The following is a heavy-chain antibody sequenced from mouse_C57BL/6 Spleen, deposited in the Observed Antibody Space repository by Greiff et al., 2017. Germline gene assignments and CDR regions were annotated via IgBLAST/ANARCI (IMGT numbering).Heavy chain of an antibody. CDR3: ARGSNYVGYYAMDY. Sequence: VQLQQPGAELVKPGASVKMSCKASGYTFTSYWITWVKQRPGQGLEWIGDIYPGSGSTNYNEKFKSKATLTVDTSSSTAYMQLSSLTSEDSAVYYCARGSNYVGYYAMDYWGQGTSVTVSS. V-gene: IGHV1-55*01. CDR2: IYPGSGST. CDR1: GYTFTSYW. D-gene: IGHD2-5*01. J-gene: IGHJ4*01.